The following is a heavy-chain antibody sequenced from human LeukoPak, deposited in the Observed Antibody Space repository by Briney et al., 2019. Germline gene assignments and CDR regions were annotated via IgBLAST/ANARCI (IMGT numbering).Heavy chain of an antibody. CDR3: ARASPLYAFDI. CDR1: GFTFSSYG. D-gene: IGHD3-10*01. Sequence: GGSLRLSCAASGFTFSSYGMHWVRQATGKGLEWVSAIGTAGDTYYPGSVKGRFTISRENAKNSLYLQMNSLRAGDTAVYYCARASPLYAFDIWGQGTMVTVSS. J-gene: IGHJ3*02. V-gene: IGHV3-13*01. CDR2: IGTAGDT.